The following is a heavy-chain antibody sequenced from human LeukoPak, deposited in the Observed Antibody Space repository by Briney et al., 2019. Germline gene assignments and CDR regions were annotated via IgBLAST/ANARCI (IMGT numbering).Heavy chain of an antibody. V-gene: IGHV3-21*01. CDR2: ISSSSSYI. D-gene: IGHD2-21*01. Sequence: PGGSLRLSCAASGFTFSSYSMNWVRQAPGKGLEWVSSISSSSSYIYYADSVKGRFTISRHNAKNSLYLQMNSLRAEDTAVYYCARFVVGYYGMDVWGQGTTVTVSS. CDR1: GFTFSSYS. CDR3: ARFVVGYYGMDV. J-gene: IGHJ6*02.